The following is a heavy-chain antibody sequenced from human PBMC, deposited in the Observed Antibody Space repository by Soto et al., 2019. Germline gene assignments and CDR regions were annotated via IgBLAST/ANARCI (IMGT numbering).Heavy chain of an antibody. CDR2: IYYSGST. CDR3: ARSTKGRWFDP. D-gene: IGHD3-10*01. J-gene: IGHJ5*02. Sequence: PSETLSLTCTVSGGSISSGGYYWSWIRQHPGKGLEWIGYIYYSGSTYYNPSLKSRVTISVDTSKNQFSLKLSSVTAADTAVYYCARSTKGRWFDPWGQGTLVTVSS. CDR1: GGSISSGGYY. V-gene: IGHV4-31*03.